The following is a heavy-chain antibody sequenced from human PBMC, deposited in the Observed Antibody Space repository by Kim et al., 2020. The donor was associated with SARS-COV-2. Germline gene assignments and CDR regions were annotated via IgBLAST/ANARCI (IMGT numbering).Heavy chain of an antibody. D-gene: IGHD3-10*01. CDR1: GFTFSSYS. CDR2: ISSSSSTI. Sequence: GGSLRLSCAASGFTFSSYSMNWVRQAPGKGLEWVSYISSSSSTIYYADSVKGRFTISRDNAKNSLYLQMNSLRDEDTAVYYCARDVVRGVIFNPLDYWGQGTLVTVSS. J-gene: IGHJ4*02. CDR3: ARDVVRGVIFNPLDY. V-gene: IGHV3-48*02.